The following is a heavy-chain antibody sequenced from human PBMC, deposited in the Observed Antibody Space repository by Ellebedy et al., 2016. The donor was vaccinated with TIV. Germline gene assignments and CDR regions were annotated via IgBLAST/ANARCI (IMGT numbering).Heavy chain of an antibody. Sequence: AASVKVSCKASGGTFSSYAIHWVRQAPGQGLEWMGRIIHILNIANYAQKFQGQVTITADQSTRTAYMELSSLGSEDTAGYYGARAVDAVGSGYWGQGTLVTVSS. CDR2: IIHILNIA. J-gene: IGHJ4*02. V-gene: IGHV1-69*04. CDR1: GGTFSSYA. CDR3: ARAVDAVGSGY. D-gene: IGHD6-13*01.